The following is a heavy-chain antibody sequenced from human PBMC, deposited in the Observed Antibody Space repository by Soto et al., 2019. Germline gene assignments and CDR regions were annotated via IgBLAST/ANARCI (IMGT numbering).Heavy chain of an antibody. Sequence: GGSLRRSCAASGFTFSSYAMSWVRQAPGKGLEWVSAISGSGGSTYYADSVKGRFTLSGDNSKNTLYLQMNSLRAEDTAVYYCAKKTYYYYYMDVWGKGTTVTVS. CDR2: ISGSGGST. J-gene: IGHJ6*03. V-gene: IGHV3-23*01. CDR1: GFTFSSYA. CDR3: AKKTYYYYYMDV.